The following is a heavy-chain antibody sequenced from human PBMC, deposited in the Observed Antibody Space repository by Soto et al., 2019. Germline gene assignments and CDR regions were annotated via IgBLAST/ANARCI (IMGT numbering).Heavy chain of an antibody. CDR1: EYTVTELS. D-gene: IGHD3-9*01. V-gene: IGHV1-24*01. Sequence: ASVNVSCKVSEYTVTELSMHWVRQSPGKGLEWMGGFDPEDGETIYAQKFQGRVTMTEDTSTDTAYMELSSLRSEDTAVYYCATGVAKVLRYFHWHYWGQGTLVTVSS. J-gene: IGHJ4*02. CDR3: ATGVAKVLRYFHWHY. CDR2: FDPEDGET.